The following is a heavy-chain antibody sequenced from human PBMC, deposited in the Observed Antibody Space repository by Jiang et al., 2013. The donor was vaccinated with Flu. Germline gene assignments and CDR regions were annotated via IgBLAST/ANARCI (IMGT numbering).Heavy chain of an antibody. D-gene: IGHD3-22*01. CDR2: ISAYNGNT. CDR3: ARELGYDSSGFLRDFDY. Sequence: GAEVKKPGASVKVSCKASGYTFTSYGISWVRQAPGQGLEWMGWISAYNGNTNYAQKLQGRVTMTTDTSTSTAYMELRSLRSDDTAVYYCARELGYDSSGFLRDFDYWGQGTLVTVSS. V-gene: IGHV1-18*04. CDR1: GYTFTSYG. J-gene: IGHJ4*02.